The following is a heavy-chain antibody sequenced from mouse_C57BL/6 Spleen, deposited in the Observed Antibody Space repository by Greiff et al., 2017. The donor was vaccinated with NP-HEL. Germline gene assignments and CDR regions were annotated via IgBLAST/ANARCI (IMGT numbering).Heavy chain of an antibody. D-gene: IGHD1-1*01. CDR1: GFTFSDYG. Sequence: EVKLVESGGGLVKPGGSLKLSCAASGFTFSDYGMHWVRQAPEKGLEWVAYISSGSSTIYYADTVKGRFTISRDNAKNTLFLQMTSLRSEDTAMYYCARGDFYYYGSSYHYYAMDYWGQGTSVTVSS. V-gene: IGHV5-17*01. J-gene: IGHJ4*01. CDR2: ISSGSSTI. CDR3: ARGDFYYYGSSYHYYAMDY.